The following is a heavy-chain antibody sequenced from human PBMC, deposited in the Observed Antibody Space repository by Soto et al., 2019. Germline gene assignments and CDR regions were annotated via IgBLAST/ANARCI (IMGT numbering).Heavy chain of an antibody. CDR1: GFTFSTYS. Sequence: EVQLVESGGGLVKPGGSLRLSCAASGFTFSTYSMNWVRQAPGKGLEWVSSISSSSSYIYYADSVKGRFTISRDNAKNSLYLQMNILRAEDTAVYYCARERDRYNWNYECYWGQGTLVTVSS. J-gene: IGHJ4*02. CDR2: ISSSSSYI. V-gene: IGHV3-21*03. D-gene: IGHD1-7*01. CDR3: ARERDRYNWNYECY.